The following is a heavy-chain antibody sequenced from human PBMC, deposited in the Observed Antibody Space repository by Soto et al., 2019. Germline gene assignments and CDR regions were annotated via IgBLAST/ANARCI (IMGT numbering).Heavy chain of an antibody. D-gene: IGHD3-3*01. Sequence: PGGSLRLSCAASEFTFSSYAMIWVRQAPGKGLEWVSTISSSGGTTYYADSVKGRFTISRDNSKNTLYLQLNSLRAEDTAVYYCAKAPYEDYYYYMDVWGKGTTVTVSS. CDR2: ISSSGGTT. CDR3: AKAPYEDYYYYMDV. J-gene: IGHJ6*03. CDR1: EFTFSSYA. V-gene: IGHV3-23*01.